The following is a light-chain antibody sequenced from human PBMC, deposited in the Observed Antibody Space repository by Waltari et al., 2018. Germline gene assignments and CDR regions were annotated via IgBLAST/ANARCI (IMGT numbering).Light chain of an antibody. CDR2: DVN. Sequence: QSALTQPAAVSESPGQSITISCTGTSSDVGAQNYVYWYQQHPGEAPKLMIYDVNKRPSGTSNRFSGSKSGNTASLSISGLQAEDEADYYCSSYTSTNTYVFGSGTKVTVL. V-gene: IGLV2-14*03. J-gene: IGLJ1*01. CDR3: SSYTSTNTYV. CDR1: SSDVGAQNY.